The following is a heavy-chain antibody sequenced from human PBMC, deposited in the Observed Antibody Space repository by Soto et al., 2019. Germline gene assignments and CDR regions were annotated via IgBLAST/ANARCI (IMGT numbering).Heavy chain of an antibody. J-gene: IGHJ4*02. D-gene: IGHD6-19*01. Sequence: SETLSLTCAVSGGSISSCNGWSRVRQPPGKGLEWIGEINHSGSTNYNPSLKSRVTISVDTSKNQFSLKLRSVTAADAAVYFCARIDGSGWFFDYWGQGTLVTVSS. CDR3: ARIDGSGWFFDY. CDR1: GGSISSCNG. CDR2: INHSGST. V-gene: IGHV4-4*02.